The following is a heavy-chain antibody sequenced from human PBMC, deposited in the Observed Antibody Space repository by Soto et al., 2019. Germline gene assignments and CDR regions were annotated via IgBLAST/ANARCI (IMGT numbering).Heavy chain of an antibody. Sequence: PGGSLRLSCAASGFTFSNFGMHWVRQAPDTGLDWVAAVTYDGTNKYYADSVKGRFTISRDNSKNTLYLQMNSLRDEDTAVYYCARDANDYGYYFDSWGQGTLVTVSS. CDR1: GFTFSNFG. CDR3: ARDANDYGYYFDS. D-gene: IGHD4-17*01. CDR2: VTYDGTNK. J-gene: IGHJ4*02. V-gene: IGHV3-30*03.